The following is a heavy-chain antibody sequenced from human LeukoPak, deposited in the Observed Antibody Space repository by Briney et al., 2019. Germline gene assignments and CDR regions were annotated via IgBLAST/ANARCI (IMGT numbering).Heavy chain of an antibody. Sequence: ASVKVSCKASGYTFTSYAMHWVRQAPGQRLEWMGWINAGNGNTKYSQKFQGRVTITRDTSASTAYMELSSLRSEDTAVYYCAAMSGSYYAFDIWGQGTMVTVSS. CDR3: AAMSGSYYAFDI. CDR2: INAGNGNT. J-gene: IGHJ3*02. V-gene: IGHV1-3*01. CDR1: GYTFTSYA. D-gene: IGHD1-26*01.